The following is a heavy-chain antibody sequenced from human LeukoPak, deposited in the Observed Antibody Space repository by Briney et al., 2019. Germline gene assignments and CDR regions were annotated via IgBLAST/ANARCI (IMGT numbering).Heavy chain of an antibody. Sequence: SETLSLTRSVSGASISAYYWSWIRQPLGKGLEWIGYIHYSGTINYNPSLMSRVTISVDSSKNQFSLRLSSVTAEDTAVYYCARDRILVVTEVDYYYGMDVWGQGTTVTVSS. V-gene: IGHV4-59*01. CDR1: GASISAYY. D-gene: IGHD2-21*02. CDR3: ARDRILVVTEVDYYYGMDV. J-gene: IGHJ6*02. CDR2: IHYSGTI.